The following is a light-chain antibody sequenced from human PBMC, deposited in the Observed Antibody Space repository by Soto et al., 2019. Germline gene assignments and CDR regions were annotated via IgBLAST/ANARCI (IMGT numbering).Light chain of an antibody. Sequence: QSVLTQSPSASATPGQRVTMSCSGGSSNIGRNVVNWYQQFPGTAPKLLMYSNNQRPPGIPERFSASKSGTSASLAISGLQSEDEADYYCAACDDSLSGYVFGSGTKLTVL. CDR3: AACDDSLSGYV. CDR1: SSNIGRNV. V-gene: IGLV1-44*01. CDR2: SNN. J-gene: IGLJ1*01.